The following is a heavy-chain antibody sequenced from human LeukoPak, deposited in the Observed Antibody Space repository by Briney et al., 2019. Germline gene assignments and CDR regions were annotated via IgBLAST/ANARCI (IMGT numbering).Heavy chain of an antibody. CDR3: ARGPTSRVYYYMDV. V-gene: IGHV1-2*02. CDR2: INPNSGGT. J-gene: IGHJ6*03. CDR1: GYTFTNYG. Sequence: ASVKVSCKASGYTFTNYGITWVRQAPGQGLEWMGWINPNSGGTNYAQKFQGRVTMTRDTSISTAYMELSRLRSDDTAVYYCARGPTSRVYYYMDVWGKGTTVTVSS. D-gene: IGHD4-11*01.